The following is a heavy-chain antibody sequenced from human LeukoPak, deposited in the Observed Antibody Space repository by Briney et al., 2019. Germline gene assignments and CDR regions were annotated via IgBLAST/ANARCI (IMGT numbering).Heavy chain of an antibody. D-gene: IGHD2/OR15-2a*01. V-gene: IGHV3-21*04. Sequence: TGGSLRLSCAASGFIFSSYSMNWVRQAPGKGLEWVSSISSTSSNIYYADSLKGRFTISRDNAKKSLYLQMNSLRAEDTAVYYCAMLSGVYASYFDYRGQGALGTVSS. CDR1: GFIFSSYS. CDR3: AMLSGVYASYFDY. CDR2: ISSTSSNI. J-gene: IGHJ4*02.